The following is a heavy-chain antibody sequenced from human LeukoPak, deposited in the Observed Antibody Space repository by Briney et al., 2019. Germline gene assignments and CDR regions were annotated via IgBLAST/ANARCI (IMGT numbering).Heavy chain of an antibody. CDR3: ARESTYSQGKGMVY. V-gene: IGHV4-30-4*08. CDR2: IYNSATT. D-gene: IGHD2-2*01. CDR1: GGPITSGNHY. J-gene: IGHJ4*02. Sequence: PSETLSLTCTVSGGPITSGNHYWTWIRRPPGQGLEWLGYIYNSATTFYNPSLMGRVTISPDTSKNQFSLKLTSVTAADTAVYYCARESTYSQGKGMVYWGRGILVIVSS.